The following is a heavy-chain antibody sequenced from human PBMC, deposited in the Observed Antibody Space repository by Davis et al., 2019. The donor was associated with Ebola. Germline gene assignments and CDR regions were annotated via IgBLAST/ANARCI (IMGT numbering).Heavy chain of an antibody. D-gene: IGHD3-22*01. J-gene: IGHJ3*02. CDR2: IYYSGST. V-gene: IGHV4-61*08. CDR1: GGSISSGGYS. Sequence: SETLSLTCAVSGGSISSGGYSWSWIRQPPGKGLEWIGYIYYSGSTNYNPSLKSRVTISVDTSKNQFSLKLSSVTAADTAVYYCARGHTSITMIVVATGAFDIWGQGTMVTVSS. CDR3: ARGHTSITMIVVATGAFDI.